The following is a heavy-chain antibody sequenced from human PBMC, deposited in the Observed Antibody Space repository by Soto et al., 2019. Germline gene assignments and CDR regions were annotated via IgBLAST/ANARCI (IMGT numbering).Heavy chain of an antibody. D-gene: IGHD2-15*01. CDR2: IKSKTDGGTT. CDR1: GFTFSNAW. Sequence: GGSLRLSCAASGFTFSNAWMSWVRQAPGKGLEWVGRIKSKTDGGTTDYAAPVKGRFTISRDDSKNTLYLQMNSLKTEDTAVYYCTTDLYIVVVVAAQPSWGQGTLVTVSS. V-gene: IGHV3-15*01. CDR3: TTDLYIVVVVAAQPS. J-gene: IGHJ4*02.